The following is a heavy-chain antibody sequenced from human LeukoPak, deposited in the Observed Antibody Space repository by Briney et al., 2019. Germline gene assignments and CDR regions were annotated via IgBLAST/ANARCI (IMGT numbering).Heavy chain of an antibody. CDR1: GFTFSSYG. CDR3: ANIFSCSTSCSILDY. V-gene: IGHV3-30*18. J-gene: IGHJ4*02. D-gene: IGHD2-2*01. CDR2: ISYDGSNK. Sequence: GGSLRLSCAASGFTFSSYGMHWVRQAPGKGLEWVAVISYDGSNKYYADSVKGRFTISRDNSKNTLYLRMNSLRAEDTAVYYCANIFSCSTSCSILDYWGQGTLVTVSS.